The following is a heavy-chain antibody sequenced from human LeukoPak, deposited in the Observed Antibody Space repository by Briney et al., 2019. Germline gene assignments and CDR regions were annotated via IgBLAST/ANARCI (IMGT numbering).Heavy chain of an antibody. J-gene: IGHJ4*02. V-gene: IGHV3-23*01. CDR3: AKELWEGSGYVDY. Sequence: PGGALRLSCAASGFIFSKYPMAWVGQAPGKGPEWVAAVSGSGDRTIYADSVKGRFTISRDNSKNTLSLQMNSLKVGDTALYYCAKELWEGSGYVDYWGQGILVTVSS. CDR2: VSGSGDRT. D-gene: IGHD3-3*01. CDR1: GFIFSKYP.